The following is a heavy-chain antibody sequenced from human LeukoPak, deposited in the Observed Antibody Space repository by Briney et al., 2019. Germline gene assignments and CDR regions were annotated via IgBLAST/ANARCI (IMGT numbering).Heavy chain of an antibody. J-gene: IGHJ3*02. V-gene: IGHV4-34*01. D-gene: IGHD2-2*01. CDR3: AREGGPDIVAVPASPRAFDI. Sequence: SETLSLTCAVYGGSFSGYYWSWIRQPPGKGLEWIGEINHSGSTNYNPSLKSRVTISVDTSKNQFSLKLSSVTAADTAVYYCAREGGPDIVAVPASPRAFDIWGQGTMVTVSS. CDR1: GGSFSGYY. CDR2: INHSGST.